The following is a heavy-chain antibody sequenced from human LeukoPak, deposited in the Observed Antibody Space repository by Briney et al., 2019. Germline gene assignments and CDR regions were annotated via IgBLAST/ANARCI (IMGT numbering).Heavy chain of an antibody. V-gene: IGHV1-2*02. Sequence: ASVKVSCKASGYTFTGYYMHWVRQAPGQGLEWMGWINPNSGGTNYAQKFQGRVTMTGDTSISTAYMELSRLRSDDTAVYYCASTGAAAGYYYYYGMDVWGQGTTVTVSS. CDR3: ASTGAAAGYYYYYGMDV. D-gene: IGHD6-13*01. J-gene: IGHJ6*02. CDR1: GYTFTGYY. CDR2: INPNSGGT.